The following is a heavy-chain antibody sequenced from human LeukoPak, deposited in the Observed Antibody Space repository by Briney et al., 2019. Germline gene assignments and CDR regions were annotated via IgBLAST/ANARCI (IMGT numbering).Heavy chain of an antibody. CDR2: IYTSGST. Sequence: PSETLSLTCTVSGGSISSYYWSWIRQPAGKGLEWIGRIYTSGSTNYNPSLKSRVTMSVDTSKNQFSLKLSSVTAADTAVYYCARVADFSGADYYYYYMDVWGKGPRSPSP. CDR1: GGSISSYY. V-gene: IGHV4-4*07. J-gene: IGHJ6*03. D-gene: IGHD3-10*01. CDR3: ARVADFSGADYYYYYMDV.